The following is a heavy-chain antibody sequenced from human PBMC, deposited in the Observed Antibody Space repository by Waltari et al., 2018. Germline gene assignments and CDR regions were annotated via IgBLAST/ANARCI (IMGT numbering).Heavy chain of an antibody. D-gene: IGHD6-13*01. CDR1: GYSISSGYY. Sequence: QVQLQESGPGLVKPSETLSLTCTVSGYSISSGYYWGWIRQPPEKGLEWIGSIYHSGSTDYNPSLKSRVTMSVDTSKNQFSLRLSSVTAADTAVYYCARTGGKSTNWYDENWFDPWGQGTLVTVSS. CDR2: IYHSGST. V-gene: IGHV4-38-2*02. J-gene: IGHJ5*02. CDR3: ARTGGKSTNWYDENWFDP.